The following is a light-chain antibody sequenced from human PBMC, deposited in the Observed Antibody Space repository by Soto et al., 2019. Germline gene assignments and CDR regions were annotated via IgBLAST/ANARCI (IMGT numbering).Light chain of an antibody. CDR3: QQRSNWPPIT. CDR1: QSILRN. J-gene: IGKJ5*01. V-gene: IGKV3-11*01. Sequence: EIVMTQSPATLSVSPGEGATLSCRATQSILRNLAWYQHKPCQPPRLLIYGASNRATGIPARFSGSGSGTDFTLTISSLEPEDFAVYYCQQRSNWPPITFGQGTRLEIK. CDR2: GAS.